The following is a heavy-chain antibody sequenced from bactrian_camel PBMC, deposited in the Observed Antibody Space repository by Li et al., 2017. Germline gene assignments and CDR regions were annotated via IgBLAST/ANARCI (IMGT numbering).Heavy chain of an antibody. CDR2: IDSDGRT. CDR3: ATIEYRGDRYASTFGY. CDR1: GYTYSTYR. V-gene: IGHV3S53*01. J-gene: IGHJ6*01. D-gene: IGHD2*01. Sequence: VQLVESGGGSVQAGGSLRLSCAASGYTYSTYRMGWFRQASGKQYEGVAAIDSDGRTSYTDSVKGRFTISRDNAKNTLYLQMNSPKTGDTAVYYCATIEYRGDRYASTFGYWGQGTQVTVS.